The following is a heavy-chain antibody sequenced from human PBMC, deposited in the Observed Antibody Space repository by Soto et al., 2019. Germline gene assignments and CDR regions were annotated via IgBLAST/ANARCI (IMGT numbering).Heavy chain of an antibody. Sequence: LRLSCAASGFTFSSYAMSWVRQAPGKGLEWVSAISGSGGSTYYADSVKGRFTISRDNSKNTLYLQMNSLRAEDTAVYYCAKARQGYLTPRTFDYWGQGTLVTVSS. J-gene: IGHJ4*02. CDR3: AKARQGYLTPRTFDY. CDR2: ISGSGGST. V-gene: IGHV3-23*01. CDR1: GFTFSSYA. D-gene: IGHD1-1*01.